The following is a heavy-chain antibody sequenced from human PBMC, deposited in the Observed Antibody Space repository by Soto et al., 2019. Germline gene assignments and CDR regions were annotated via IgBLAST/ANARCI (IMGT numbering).Heavy chain of an antibody. J-gene: IGHJ6*03. D-gene: IGHD3-10*01. Sequence: SETLSLTCTVSGGSISSGGYYWSWIRQHPGKGLEWIGYIYYSGSTYYNPSLKSRVTISVDTSKNQFSLKLSSVTAADTAVYYCARHDNYYGSGEDYYYYMDVWGKGTTVTVSS. V-gene: IGHV4-31*03. CDR2: IYYSGST. CDR3: ARHDNYYGSGEDYYYYMDV. CDR1: GGSISSGGYY.